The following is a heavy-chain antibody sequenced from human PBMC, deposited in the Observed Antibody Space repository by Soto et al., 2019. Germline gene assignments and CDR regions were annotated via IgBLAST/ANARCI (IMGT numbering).Heavy chain of an antibody. J-gene: IGHJ4*02. Sequence: AQLVESGGGFVQPGGSLRLSCAASGFPFSSYDMSWVRQAPGKGLEWVSVFKMNNQQTYYADSVKGRFTISRDNSKSALYLQMNSLRAEDTAVYFCTKGAILDKWGQGTLVTVSS. CDR2: FKMNNQQT. CDR3: TKGAILDK. V-gene: IGHV3-23*04. CDR1: GFPFSSYD. D-gene: IGHD1-26*01.